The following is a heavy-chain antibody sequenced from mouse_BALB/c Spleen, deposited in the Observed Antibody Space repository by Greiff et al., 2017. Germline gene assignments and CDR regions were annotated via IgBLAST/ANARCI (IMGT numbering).Heavy chain of an antibody. D-gene: IGHD1-1*01. CDR2: INPSNGRT. CDR1: GYTFTSYW. CDR3: ASYYYGSRGVFSFAY. V-gene: IGHV1S81*02. Sequence: VQLQQPGAELVKPGASVKLSCKASGYTFTSYWMHWVKQRPGQGLEWIGEINPSNGRTNYNEKFKSKATLTVDKSSSTAYMQLSSLTSEDSAVYYCASYYYGSRGVFSFAYWGQGTLVTVSA. J-gene: IGHJ3*01.